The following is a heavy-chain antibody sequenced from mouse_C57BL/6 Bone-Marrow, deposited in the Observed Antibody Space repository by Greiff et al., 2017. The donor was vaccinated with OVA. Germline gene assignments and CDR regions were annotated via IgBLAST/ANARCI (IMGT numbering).Heavy chain of an antibody. CDR2: INPNNGGT. Sequence: EVQLQQSGPELVKPGASVKISCKASGYTFTDYYMNWVKQSPGKSLEWIGDINPNNGGTSYNQKFKGKATLTVDKSSSTAYMELRSLTSEDSAVYYCARDYYGPWYFDVWGTGTTVTVSS. J-gene: IGHJ1*03. CDR1: GYTFTDYY. V-gene: IGHV1-26*01. D-gene: IGHD1-2*01. CDR3: ARDYYGPWYFDV.